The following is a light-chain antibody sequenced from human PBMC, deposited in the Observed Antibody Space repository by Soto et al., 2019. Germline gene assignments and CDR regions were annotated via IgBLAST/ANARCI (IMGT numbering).Light chain of an antibody. Sequence: QSALTQPASVSGSPGQSITISCTGTSSDVGGYNYVSWYQQHPGKAPKLMIYEVSNRPSGVSNRFSGSKSGNTASLTISGLQAEDDADYYCSSYPSSSIDYVFGTGTKVTVL. CDR1: SSDVGGYNY. CDR2: EVS. CDR3: SSYPSSSIDYV. J-gene: IGLJ1*01. V-gene: IGLV2-14*01.